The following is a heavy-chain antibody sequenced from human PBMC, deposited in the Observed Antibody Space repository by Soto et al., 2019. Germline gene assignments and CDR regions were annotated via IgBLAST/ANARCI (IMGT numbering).Heavy chain of an antibody. CDR1: GFTFSSYD. V-gene: IGHV3-13*01. CDR2: IGTAGDT. Sequence: GGSLRLSCAASGFTFSSYDMHWVRQATGKGLEWVSAIGTAGDTYYPGSVKGRFTISRENAKNSLYLQMNSLRAVDTAVYYCARAYRANAFDIWGQGTMVTVSS. D-gene: IGHD1-26*01. J-gene: IGHJ3*02. CDR3: ARAYRANAFDI.